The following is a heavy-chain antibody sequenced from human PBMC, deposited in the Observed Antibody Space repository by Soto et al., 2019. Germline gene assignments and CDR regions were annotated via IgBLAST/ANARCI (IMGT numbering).Heavy chain of an antibody. CDR1: GFAISRAYY. V-gene: IGHV4-38-2*01. Sequence: TLSLTCGVSGFAISRAYYWGWIRQTPGKGLEWIGSISYSGSTFYNASLQSRVTISIDTSKNHFSLRLTSVTAADTALYYCARYYFDGSGYYYGYFDYWGQGALVTVSS. D-gene: IGHD3-22*01. CDR2: ISYSGST. J-gene: IGHJ4*02. CDR3: ARYYFDGSGYYYGYFDY.